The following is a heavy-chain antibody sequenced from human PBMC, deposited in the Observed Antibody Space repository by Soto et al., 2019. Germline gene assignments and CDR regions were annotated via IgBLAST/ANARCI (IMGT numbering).Heavy chain of an antibody. J-gene: IGHJ6*02. Sequence: QVQLVESGGGVVQPGRSLRLSCAASGFTFSSYAMHWVRQAPGKGLEWVAVISYDGSNKYYADSVKGRFTISRDNSKNTLYLQMNSLRAEDTAVYYCARERYRPDYDFWSGYYRSALGMDVWGQGTTVTVSS. CDR2: ISYDGSNK. CDR1: GFTFSSYA. CDR3: ARERYRPDYDFWSGYYRSALGMDV. V-gene: IGHV3-30-3*01. D-gene: IGHD3-3*01.